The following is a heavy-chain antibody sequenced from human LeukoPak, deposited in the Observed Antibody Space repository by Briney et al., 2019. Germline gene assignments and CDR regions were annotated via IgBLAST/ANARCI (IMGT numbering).Heavy chain of an antibody. J-gene: IGHJ5*01. CDR2: IYSSGST. CDR1: GFTVSSNY. CDR3: ARGGHYGAGSFDS. Sequence: GGSLRLSCAASGFTVSSNYMSWVRQAPGKGLEWVSVIYSSGSTYYANSVKGRFTISRDNSKNSLYLQMNSLRAEDAAVYYCARGGHYGAGSFDSWGQGTLATVSS. V-gene: IGHV3-53*01. D-gene: IGHD3-10*01.